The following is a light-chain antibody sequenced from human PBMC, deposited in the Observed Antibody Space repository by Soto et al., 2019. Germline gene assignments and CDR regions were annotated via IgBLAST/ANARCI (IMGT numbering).Light chain of an antibody. CDR1: QSVSNY. Sequence: EIVLTHSPATLSLSPCERVTLSCSASQSVSNYLAWYQQKPGPAPRLLVSAASNRATGIPARFSGSGSGTDFTLTISSLEPEDFGVFYCQQRFDWPKITFGQGTRLEI. CDR2: AAS. J-gene: IGKJ5*01. CDR3: QQRFDWPKIT. V-gene: IGKV3-11*01.